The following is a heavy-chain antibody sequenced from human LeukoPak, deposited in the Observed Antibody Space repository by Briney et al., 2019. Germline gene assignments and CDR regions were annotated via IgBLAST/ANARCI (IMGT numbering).Heavy chain of an antibody. CDR1: GFTFSSYG. D-gene: IGHD5-24*01. Sequence: GGSLRLSCAASGFTFSSYGMHWVRQAPGKGLEWVAVITYDGSNKYYPDSVKGRFTISRDNSKNTLYLQMNSLRAEDTAVYYCAKDLGRGGYFDYWGQGTLVTVSS. V-gene: IGHV3-30*18. CDR3: AKDLGRGGYFDY. CDR2: ITYDGSNK. J-gene: IGHJ4*02.